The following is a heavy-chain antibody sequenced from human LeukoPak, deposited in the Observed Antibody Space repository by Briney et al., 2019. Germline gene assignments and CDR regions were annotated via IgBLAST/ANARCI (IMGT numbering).Heavy chain of an antibody. CDR1: GGSISSGGYS. CDR2: IYHSGST. CDR3: ARGTTYYDILTGYGTNWFDP. J-gene: IGHJ5*02. V-gene: IGHV4-30-2*01. D-gene: IGHD3-9*01. Sequence: SETLSLTCAVSGGSISSGGYSWSWIRQPPGKGLEWIGYIYHSGSTYYNPSLKSRVTISVDRSKNQFSLKLSSVTAADTAVYYCARGTTYYDILTGYGTNWFDPWGQGTLVTVSS.